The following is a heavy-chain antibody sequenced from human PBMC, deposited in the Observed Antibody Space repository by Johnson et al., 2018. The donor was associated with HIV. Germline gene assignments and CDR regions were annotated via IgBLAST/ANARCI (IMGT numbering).Heavy chain of an antibody. CDR2: ISYDASNK. D-gene: IGHD3-16*01. CDR1: GFTFSSYG. V-gene: IGHV3-30*03. CDR3: ARRLTYASSLDALDI. J-gene: IGHJ3*02. Sequence: QVQLVESGGGVVQPGRSLRLSCAASGFTFSSYGMHWVRQAPGKGLEWVAVISYDASNKYYADSVTGRFTISRDNSKNTLYLQMNILRAEDTAVYYCARRLTYASSLDALDIWGQGTMVTVSS.